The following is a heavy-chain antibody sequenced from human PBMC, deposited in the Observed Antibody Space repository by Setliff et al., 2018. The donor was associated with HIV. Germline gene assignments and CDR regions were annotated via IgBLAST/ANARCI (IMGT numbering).Heavy chain of an antibody. D-gene: IGHD4-17*01. V-gene: IGHV1-2*02. CDR3: ATDDYGGDSFDS. CDR2: IKPDTGGT. CDR1: GYTFTVYY. Sequence: ASVKVSCKASGYTFTVYYMHWVRQAPGQGLEWMVWIKPDTGGTNYAQKFQGRVTMTRDTSITTAYMELSRLGSDDTAVYYCATDDYGGDSFDSWGQGTLVTVSS. J-gene: IGHJ4*02.